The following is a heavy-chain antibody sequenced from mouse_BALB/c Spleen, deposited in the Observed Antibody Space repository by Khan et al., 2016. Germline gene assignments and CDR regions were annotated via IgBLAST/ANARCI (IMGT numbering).Heavy chain of an antibody. Sequence: EVQLQESGGGLVQPGGSLKLSCTTSGFDFSRYWMSWVRQAPGRGLEWIGEINPDSSTINYKPSLKDKFIISRDNAKNTLYLQMSKVRSEDTALYYGPRNWDLGFDYWGQGTTLTVSS. V-gene: IGHV4-1*02. D-gene: IGHD4-1*01. CDR3: PRNWDLGFDY. J-gene: IGHJ2*01. CDR1: GFDFSRYW. CDR2: INPDSSTI.